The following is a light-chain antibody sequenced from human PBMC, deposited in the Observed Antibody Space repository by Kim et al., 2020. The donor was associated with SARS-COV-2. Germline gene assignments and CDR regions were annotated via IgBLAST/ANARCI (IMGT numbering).Light chain of an antibody. CDR2: YDS. CDR1: NIGSKS. V-gene: IGLV3-21*04. Sequence: GPGKTARITCGGSNIGSKSVHWYQQKPGQAPLLVISYDSDRPSGIPERFSGSNSGNTATLTISWVEAGDEADYYCQVWDSTSDHRVVFGGGTQLTVL. J-gene: IGLJ2*01. CDR3: QVWDSTSDHRVV.